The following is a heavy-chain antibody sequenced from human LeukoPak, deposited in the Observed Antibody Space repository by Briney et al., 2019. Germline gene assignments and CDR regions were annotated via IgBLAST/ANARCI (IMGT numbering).Heavy chain of an antibody. CDR3: AKDQRWESPHYLDS. V-gene: IGHV1-46*01. D-gene: IGHD1-26*01. Sequence: ASVKVSCKASGYTFPSYFMHWVRQAPGQGLEWMGIINPTGGSTTYAQKFQGRVTMTRDTSTSTVYMELSSLRSDDTAVYYCAKDQRWESPHYLDSWGQGTLVTVSS. J-gene: IGHJ4*02. CDR2: INPTGGST. CDR1: GYTFPSYF.